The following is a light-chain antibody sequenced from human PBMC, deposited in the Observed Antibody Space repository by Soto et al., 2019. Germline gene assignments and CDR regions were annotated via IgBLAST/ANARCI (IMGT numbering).Light chain of an antibody. CDR2: EVS. J-gene: IGLJ3*02. Sequence: QSALTQPASVSGSPGQSITISCTGTSSDVGGSNYVSWYQQYAGKAPKLMIYEVSNRPSGVSNRFSGSKSGNTASLTISGLQAEDEADYYCSSYTSGTTVFGGGTQLTVL. V-gene: IGLV2-14*01. CDR3: SSYTSGTTV. CDR1: SSDVGGSNY.